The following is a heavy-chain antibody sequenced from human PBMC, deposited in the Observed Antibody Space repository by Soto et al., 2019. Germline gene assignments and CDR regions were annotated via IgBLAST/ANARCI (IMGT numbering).Heavy chain of an antibody. Sequence: QVQLVQSGAEVKKPGASVKVSCKASGYTFTSYDIKWVRQATGQGLEWMGLMNPNSDNTGYAQKFQGRVTMTRNTSISTAYMELSSLTSEDTAVYYCARGLDGLRDYWGQGTLVTVSS. CDR3: ARGLDGLRDY. J-gene: IGHJ4*02. V-gene: IGHV1-8*01. CDR2: MNPNSDNT. CDR1: GYTFTSYD. D-gene: IGHD2-15*01.